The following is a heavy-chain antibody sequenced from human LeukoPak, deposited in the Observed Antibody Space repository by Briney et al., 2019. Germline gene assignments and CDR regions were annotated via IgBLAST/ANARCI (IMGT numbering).Heavy chain of an antibody. D-gene: IGHD3-3*01. CDR3: ARDSPKTLFLDWLPPA. Sequence: SETLSLTCTISGGSISNDNYYWTWIRQPPGEGLEWNWYISHGGSTYYNPSLKSRATISVDRSKNQFSLKLPSVTAADTAVYYCARDSPKTLFLDWLPPAWGQGTLVTVSS. CDR2: ISHGGST. V-gene: IGHV4-30-2*01. J-gene: IGHJ5*02. CDR1: GGSISNDNYY.